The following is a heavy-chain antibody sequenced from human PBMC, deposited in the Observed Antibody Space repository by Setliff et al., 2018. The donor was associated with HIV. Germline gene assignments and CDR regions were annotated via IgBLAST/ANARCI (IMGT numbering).Heavy chain of an antibody. J-gene: IGHJ4*02. Sequence: GGSLRLSCAASGFTFSSYWMSWVRQAPGKGLEWVANIKQDGSEKYYVDSVKGRFTISRDNAKNSLYLQMNSLRAEDTAVYYCVKDMTGTPSYFFDYWGQGTLVTVSS. D-gene: IGHD1-7*01. V-gene: IGHV3-7*01. CDR2: IKQDGSEK. CDR1: GFTFSSYW. CDR3: VKDMTGTPSYFFDY.